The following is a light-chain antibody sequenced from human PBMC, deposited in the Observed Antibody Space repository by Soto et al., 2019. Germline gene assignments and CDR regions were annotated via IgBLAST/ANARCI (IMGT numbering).Light chain of an antibody. CDR2: SAS. Sequence: IPITNSPSSLSASVVDRVTITCRASQGISNYLGWYQQKPGKVPKSLIYSASSLQSGVPSKFSGSGSGTDFTLTINDMQPDDFATYYCQQYYRYPWTFGQGTKVDI. CDR1: QGISNY. J-gene: IGKJ1*01. V-gene: IGKV1-16*02. CDR3: QQYYRYPWT.